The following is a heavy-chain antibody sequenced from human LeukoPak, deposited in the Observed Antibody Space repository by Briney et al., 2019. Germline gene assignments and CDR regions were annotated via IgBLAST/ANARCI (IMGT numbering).Heavy chain of an antibody. CDR1: GGSISSYY. D-gene: IGHD6-13*01. J-gene: IGHJ5*02. CDR3: ARDRGSSWYNWFDP. CDR2: INYSGSI. Sequence: SETLSLTCTVSGGSISSYYWSWIRQPPGKGLEWIGYINYSGSINYNPSLKSRVTISVDTSKNQFSLKLTSVTAADTAVYYCARDRGSSWYNWFDPWGQGTLVAVSS. V-gene: IGHV4-59*01.